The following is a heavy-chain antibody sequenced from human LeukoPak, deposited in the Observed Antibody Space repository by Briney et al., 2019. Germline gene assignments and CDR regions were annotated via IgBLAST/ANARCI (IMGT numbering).Heavy chain of an antibody. J-gene: IGHJ4*02. Sequence: ESLKIFWKGSGYSFTSFWNGLGGQIPGKRLELMGIIYPGDSDTRHSPSFQGQVTISADKSISTAYLQWSSLKASDTAMYYCARPSSGSSLDYWGQGTLVTVSS. V-gene: IGHV5-51*01. D-gene: IGHD3-10*01. CDR3: ARPSSGSSLDY. CDR1: GYSFTSFW. CDR2: IYPGDSDT.